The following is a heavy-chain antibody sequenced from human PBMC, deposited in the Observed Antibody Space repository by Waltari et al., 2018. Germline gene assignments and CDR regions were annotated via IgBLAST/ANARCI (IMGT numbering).Heavy chain of an antibody. CDR1: GGSMSGYF. Sequence: QVQLQESGPGLVKPSETLSLTCTVSGGSMSGYFLSWIRQAPGKGLEYIGHMDYSGAASYNPSLQSRVTMSVDTSNRQSSLKVRSVTAADTAVYYCARAGGSTMDVWGQGTPVIVSS. CDR3: ARAGGSTMDV. V-gene: IGHV4-59*01. D-gene: IGHD3-16*01. J-gene: IGHJ6*02. CDR2: MDYSGAA.